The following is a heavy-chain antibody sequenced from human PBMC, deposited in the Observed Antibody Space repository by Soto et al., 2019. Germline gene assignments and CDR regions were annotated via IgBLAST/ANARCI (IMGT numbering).Heavy chain of an antibody. CDR3: ARDSGYSYGPIDY. Sequence: PGGSLRLSCAASGFIFCSDWMHWVRQAPGKGLVWVSRINTDGSATTYADSVKGRFTISRDNAKNMVYLQMNSLTAEDTAVYYCARDSGYSYGPIDYWGRGTLVTVSS. CDR1: GFIFCSDW. J-gene: IGHJ4*02. D-gene: IGHD5-18*01. V-gene: IGHV3-74*01. CDR2: INTDGSAT.